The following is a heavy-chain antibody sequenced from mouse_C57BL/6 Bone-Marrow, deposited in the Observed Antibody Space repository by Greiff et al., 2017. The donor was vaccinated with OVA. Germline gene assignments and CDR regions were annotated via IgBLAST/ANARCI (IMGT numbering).Heavy chain of an antibody. J-gene: IGHJ4*01. V-gene: IGHV1-81*01. CDR1: GYTFTSYG. D-gene: IGHD1-1*01. CDR2: IYPRSGNT. CDR3: ASYYYGSPAMDY. Sequence: VKLQESGAELARPGASVKLSCKASGYTFTSYGISWVKQRTGQGLEWIGEIYPRSGNTYYNEKFKGKATLTADKSSSTAYMELRSLTSEDSAVYFCASYYYGSPAMDYWGQGTSVTVSS.